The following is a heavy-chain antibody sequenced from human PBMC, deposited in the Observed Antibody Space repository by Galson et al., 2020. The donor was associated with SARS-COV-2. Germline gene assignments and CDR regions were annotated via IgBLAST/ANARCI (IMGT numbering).Heavy chain of an antibody. Sequence: SETLSLTCTVSGGSISSYYWSWIRQPPGKGLEWIGYIYYSGSTNYNPSLKSRVTISVDTSKNQFSLKLISVTAADTAVYYCARDRRYYYDSSGYYPHFDYWGQGTLVTVSS. V-gene: IGHV4-59*01. D-gene: IGHD3-22*01. J-gene: IGHJ4*02. CDR2: IYYSGST. CDR1: GGSISSYY. CDR3: ARDRRYYYDSSGYYPHFDY.